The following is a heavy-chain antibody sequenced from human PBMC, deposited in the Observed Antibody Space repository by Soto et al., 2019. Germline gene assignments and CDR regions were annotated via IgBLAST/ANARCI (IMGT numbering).Heavy chain of an antibody. J-gene: IGHJ3*02. V-gene: IGHV3-21*01. CDR3: ATVLVTGSLDAFDI. D-gene: IGHD1-20*01. CDR2: ISSSSSYI. Sequence: GGSLRLSCAASGFTFSSYSMNWVRQAPGKGLEWVSSISSSSSYIYYADSVKGRFTISRDNAKNSLYLQMNSLRAEDTAEYCGATVLVTGSLDAFDIWGQGTMVTVSS. CDR1: GFTFSSYS.